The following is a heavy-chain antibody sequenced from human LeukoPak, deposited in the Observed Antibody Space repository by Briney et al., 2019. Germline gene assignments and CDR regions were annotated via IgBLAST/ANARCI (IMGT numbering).Heavy chain of an antibody. J-gene: IGHJ4*02. Sequence: GGSLRLSXAASGFTFRSYGMHWVRQAPGKGLEWVAFIRYDGSNKYYADSVKGRFTISRDNSKNTLYLQMNSLRAEDTAVYYCAKDLRKVVVVPAAMGVDYWGQGTLVTVSS. D-gene: IGHD2-2*01. CDR1: GFTFRSYG. CDR3: AKDLRKVVVVPAAMGVDY. CDR2: IRYDGSNK. V-gene: IGHV3-30*02.